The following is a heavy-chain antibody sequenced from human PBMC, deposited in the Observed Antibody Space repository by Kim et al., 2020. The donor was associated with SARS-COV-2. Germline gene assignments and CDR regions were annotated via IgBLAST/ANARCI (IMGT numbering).Heavy chain of an antibody. D-gene: IGHD2-15*01. CDR1: GGSVNTGHYF. CDR2: VYFTGST. CDR3: ARDANGGNAEDYFYYGIDV. V-gene: IGHV4-61*01. Sequence: SETLSLTCTVSGGSVNTGHYFWSWIRQPPGKALEWIGFVYFTGSTKYNPSLKSRVSLSVDTSKNEFSLKLKSVTAADTAMYYCARDANGGNAEDYFYYGIDVWGQGTMVTVSS. J-gene: IGHJ6*02.